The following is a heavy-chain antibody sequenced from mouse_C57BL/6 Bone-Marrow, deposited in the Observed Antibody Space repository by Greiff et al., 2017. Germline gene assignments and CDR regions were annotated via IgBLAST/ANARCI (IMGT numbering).Heavy chain of an antibody. D-gene: IGHD1-1*01. CDR1: GFTFSSYA. V-gene: IGHV5-9-1*02. J-gene: IGHJ3*01. CDR2: ISSGGDYI. Sequence: EVNLVESGEGLVKPGGSLKLSCAASGFTFSSYAMSWVRQTPEKRLEWVAYISSGGDYIYSADTVKGRFTISRDNARTTLYLQMSILKSEDTAMYYGTSVYYGSSSAWFAYWGQGTLVTVSA. CDR3: TSVYYGSSSAWFAY.